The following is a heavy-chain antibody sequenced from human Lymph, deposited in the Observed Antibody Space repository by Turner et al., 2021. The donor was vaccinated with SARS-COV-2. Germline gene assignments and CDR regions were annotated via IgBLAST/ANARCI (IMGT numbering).Heavy chain of an antibody. CDR1: GFTFSSYA. CDR3: ARDRDSSGWVDY. Sequence: QVQLVESGGGVVQPGRSLRLYCAASGFTFSSYAMHWVRQAPGKGLGWVAFISYDGSDKYYADSVKGRFTFSRDNSKNTLYLQMNSLRAEDTAVYYCARDRDSSGWVDYWGQGTLVTVSS. V-gene: IGHV3-30*04. D-gene: IGHD3-22*01. CDR2: ISYDGSDK. J-gene: IGHJ4*02.